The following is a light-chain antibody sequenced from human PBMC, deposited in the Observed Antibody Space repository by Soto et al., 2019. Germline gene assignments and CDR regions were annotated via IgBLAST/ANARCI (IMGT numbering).Light chain of an antibody. J-gene: IGKJ1*01. CDR2: GAS. CDR1: QSVSSSY. V-gene: IGKV3-20*01. CDR3: QQYGSSPSWK. Sequence: EIVLTQSPGTLSFSPLEIATLSFSASQSVSSSYLAWYQQKPGQAPRLLIYGASSRATGIPDRFSGSGSGTDFTLTISRLEPEDFAVYYCQQYGSSPSWKFGQGTKVDIK.